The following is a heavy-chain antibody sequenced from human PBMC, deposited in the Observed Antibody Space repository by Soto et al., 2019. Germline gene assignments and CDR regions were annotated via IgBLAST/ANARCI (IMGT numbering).Heavy chain of an antibody. Sequence: PGGSLRLSCAASRFTFSAYEMHWSRQAPGKGLEWVSYISTSGSTVYYADSVKGRFTVSRDNTRNSLYLQMDSLRDEDTALYYCVRYCGTTLCNGVATRTFDYWGQGTLVTVSS. J-gene: IGHJ4*02. D-gene: IGHD5-12*01. CDR3: VRYCGTTLCNGVATRTFDY. CDR1: RFTFSAYE. CDR2: ISTSGSTV. V-gene: IGHV3-48*03.